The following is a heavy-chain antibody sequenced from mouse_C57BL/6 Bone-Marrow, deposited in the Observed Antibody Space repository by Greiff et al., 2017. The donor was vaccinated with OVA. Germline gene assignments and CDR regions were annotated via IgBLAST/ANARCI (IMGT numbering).Heavy chain of an antibody. J-gene: IGHJ4*01. V-gene: IGHV1-81*01. CDR2: IYPGSGNT. Sequence: VQLQQSGAELARPGASVKLSCTASGFTFTSYGMSWVQQRTGQGLEWIGEIYPGSGNTYYPEKFKGKATMTADTSSSTADMELRSLTSEDSAVYFCARRRVVAGAHYAMDDWGKGTSVTVSS. CDR1: GFTFTSYG. CDR3: ARRRVVAGAHYAMDD. D-gene: IGHD1-1*01.